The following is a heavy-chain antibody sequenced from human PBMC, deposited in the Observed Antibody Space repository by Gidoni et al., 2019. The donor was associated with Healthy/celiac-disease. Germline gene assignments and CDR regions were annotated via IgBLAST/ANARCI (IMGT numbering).Heavy chain of an antibody. CDR2: IKSKTDGGTK. V-gene: IGHV3-15*01. D-gene: IGHD1-26*01. Sequence: EVQLLASAGGVVTPAGSFRLPCAASGFTFSNAWMSWALQAPGKGLGWVGRIKSKTDGGTKDYAGPEKGRFTISRDDSKNTLYLQMNSLKTEDTAVYYCTTDQPKVGVNGGWGQGTLVTVSS. CDR1: GFTFSNAW. J-gene: IGHJ4*02. CDR3: TTDQPKVGVNGG.